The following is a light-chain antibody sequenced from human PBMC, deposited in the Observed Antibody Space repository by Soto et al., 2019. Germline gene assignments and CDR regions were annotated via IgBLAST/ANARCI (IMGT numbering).Light chain of an antibody. CDR1: RSDVGSYNL. CDR3: CSYAGLRTYV. CDR2: EVS. V-gene: IGLV2-23*02. Sequence: QSALSQAASVSGYPGQSITFSCTGTRSDVGSYNLVSWYQQHPGKAPKLMIYEVSKRPSGVSNRFSGSKSGNTASLTISGLQAEYEADYYCCSYAGLRTYVFGTGTKVTVL. J-gene: IGLJ1*01.